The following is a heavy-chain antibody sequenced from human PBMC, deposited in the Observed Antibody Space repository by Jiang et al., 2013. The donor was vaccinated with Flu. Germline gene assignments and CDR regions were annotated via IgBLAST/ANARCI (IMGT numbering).Heavy chain of an antibody. CDR3: ARGYYDSSGSNWFDP. CDR2: INPSGGST. Sequence: SVKVPARHLGYTFTSYYMHWVRQAPGQGLEWMGIINPSGGSTSYAQKFQGRVTMTRDTSTSTVYMELSSLRSEDTAVYYCARGYYDSSGSNWFDPWGQGTLVTVSS. D-gene: IGHD3-22*01. J-gene: IGHJ5*02. V-gene: IGHV1-46*01. CDR1: GYTFTSYY.